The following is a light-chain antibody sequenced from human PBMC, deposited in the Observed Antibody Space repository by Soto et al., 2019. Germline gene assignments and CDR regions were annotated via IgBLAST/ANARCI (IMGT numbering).Light chain of an antibody. J-gene: IGKJ1*01. V-gene: IGKV3-20*01. CDR2: GTF. CDR3: QQYGRSPWT. CDR1: QSVSSSY. Sequence: DIVLTQSPCTLSWSPGERSTLSCRASQSVSSSYVAWHQQKPGQGPRLLIYGTFNRATGIPDRFSGSGSGTDFTLTISRLEPEDFAVYYCQQYGRSPWTFGQGTKVDIK.